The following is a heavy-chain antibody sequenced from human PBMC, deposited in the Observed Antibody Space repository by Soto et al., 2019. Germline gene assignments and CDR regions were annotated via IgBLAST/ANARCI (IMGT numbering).Heavy chain of an antibody. CDR3: ARYWRTYYYGSGSYYFDY. CDR1: GGSVSSGSYY. CDR2: IYYSGST. D-gene: IGHD3-10*01. V-gene: IGHV4-61*01. J-gene: IGHJ4*02. Sequence: SETLSLTCTVSGGSVSSGSYYWSWIRQPPGKGLEWIGYIYYSGSTNYNPSLKSRVTISVDTSKNQFSLKLSSVTAADTAVYYCARYWRTYYYGSGSYYFDYWGQGTLVTVSS.